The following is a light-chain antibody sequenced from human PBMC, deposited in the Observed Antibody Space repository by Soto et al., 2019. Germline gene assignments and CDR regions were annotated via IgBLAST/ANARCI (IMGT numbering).Light chain of an antibody. CDR3: QQYVTAPWT. CDR1: QSVSSN. Sequence: EIVMTQSPATLSVSPGERATLSCRASQSVSSNLAWYQQKPGQAPRLLIYGASTRASGIPARFSGSGSGTDFALTISRLEPEDFAVYYCQQYVTAPWTFGQGTKVDIK. V-gene: IGKV3-15*01. J-gene: IGKJ1*01. CDR2: GAS.